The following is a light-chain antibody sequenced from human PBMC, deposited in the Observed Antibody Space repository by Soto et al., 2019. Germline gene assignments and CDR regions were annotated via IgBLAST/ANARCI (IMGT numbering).Light chain of an antibody. V-gene: IGLV2-14*01. Sequence: QSALTQPASVSGSPGQSIAISCTGTSSDVGAFNYVSWYQQHPGKAPKLLISEVGNRPSGVSNRFSGSKSGNTASLTISGLQAEDEADYYCCSYAGSYTFVFGTGTKLTVL. CDR3: CSYAGSYTFV. CDR2: EVG. J-gene: IGLJ1*01. CDR1: SSDVGAFNY.